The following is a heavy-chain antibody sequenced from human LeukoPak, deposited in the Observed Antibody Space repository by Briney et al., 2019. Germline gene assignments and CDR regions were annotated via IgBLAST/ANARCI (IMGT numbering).Heavy chain of an antibody. Sequence: SVKVSCKASGYTFTGYYMHWVRQAPGQGLEWMGGIIPIFGTANYAQKFQGRVTITADKSTSTAYMELSSLRSEDTAVYYCVLGYSSGWYGGAFDIWGQGTMVTVSS. V-gene: IGHV1-69*06. CDR3: VLGYSSGWYGGAFDI. CDR1: GYTFTGYY. J-gene: IGHJ3*02. CDR2: IIPIFGTA. D-gene: IGHD6-19*01.